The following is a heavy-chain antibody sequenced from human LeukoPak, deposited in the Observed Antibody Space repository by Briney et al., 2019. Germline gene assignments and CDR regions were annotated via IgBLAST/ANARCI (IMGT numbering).Heavy chain of an antibody. D-gene: IGHD6-19*01. V-gene: IGHV3-23*01. CDR1: GFTFSSYA. Sequence: GGSLRLSCAASGFTFSSYAMSWVRQAPGKGLEWVSSLSGSGGDTYYADSVKGRFTISRDNSKNTVYLQMNSLRAEDTAVYYCAKGRSGIVVAGLNYWGQGTLVTVSS. J-gene: IGHJ4*02. CDR2: LSGSGGDT. CDR3: AKGRSGIVVAGLNY.